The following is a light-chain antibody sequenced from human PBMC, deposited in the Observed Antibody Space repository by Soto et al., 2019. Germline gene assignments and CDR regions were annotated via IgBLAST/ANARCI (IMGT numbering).Light chain of an antibody. CDR3: QQYVDSPWT. Sequence: DIVLTQSPGTLYLSPGERATLSCRASQIVSSSYLAWYQQRPGQAPRLLIYCASSRATGIPDRFSGSGTGKDFTLTISRLETEDFAVYYCQQYVDSPWTFGQGTKVEI. J-gene: IGKJ1*01. CDR1: QIVSSSY. V-gene: IGKV3-20*01. CDR2: CAS.